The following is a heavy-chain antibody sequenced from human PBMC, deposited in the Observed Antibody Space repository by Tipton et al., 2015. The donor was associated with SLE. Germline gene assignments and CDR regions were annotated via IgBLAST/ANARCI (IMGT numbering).Heavy chain of an antibody. Sequence: TLSLTCAVYGGSFSSYYWSWIRQPPGKCLEWIGDASYSGRPNFNPSLKSRVTISVDTSKNQFSLKLSSVTAADTALYYCARVLGSRYCTNGVCSSPYYYYYMDVWGKGTSVTVSS. CDR2: ASYSGRP. CDR1: GGSFSSYY. D-gene: IGHD2-8*01. V-gene: IGHV4-59*01. J-gene: IGHJ6*03. CDR3: ARVLGSRYCTNGVCSSPYYYYYMDV.